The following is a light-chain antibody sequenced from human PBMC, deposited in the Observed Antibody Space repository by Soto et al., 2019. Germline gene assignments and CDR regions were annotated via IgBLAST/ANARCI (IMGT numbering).Light chain of an antibody. CDR1: QGISNY. CDR2: AAS. J-gene: IGKJ1*01. CDR3: QKYNSAPRT. V-gene: IGKV1-27*01. Sequence: IGLTQAPSSLSASVGDRVTITCRASQGISNYLAWYQQKPGKVPKLLIYAASTLHSGVPSRFSASGSVTDFTLTIRSLQPEDVATYYCQKYNSAPRTFGQGTKVELK.